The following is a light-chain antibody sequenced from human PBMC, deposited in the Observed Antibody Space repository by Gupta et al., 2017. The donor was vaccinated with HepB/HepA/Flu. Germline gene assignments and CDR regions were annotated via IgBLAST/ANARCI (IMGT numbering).Light chain of an antibody. CDR2: SSH. Sequence: QSLLTQPPPASGTPGQRVTISCSGSSSNIGTNTVNWYQQLPGTAPKVLIDSSHQRPSGVPDRFSASKSGTSASLAISGLQSEDEAYYYCASWDTSLTGWLFGGGTKLTVL. J-gene: IGLJ3*02. V-gene: IGLV1-44*01. CDR3: ASWDTSLTGWL. CDR1: SSNIGTNT.